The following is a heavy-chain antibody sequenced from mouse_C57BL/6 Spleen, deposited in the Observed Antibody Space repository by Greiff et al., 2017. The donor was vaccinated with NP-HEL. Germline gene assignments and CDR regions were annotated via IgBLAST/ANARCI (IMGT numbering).Heavy chain of an antibody. Sequence: QVQLQQPGAELVKPGASVKLSCKASGYTFTSYWMHWVKQRPGQGLEWIGMIHPNSGSTNYNEKFKSKATLTVDKSSSTAYMQLSSLTSEDSAVYYCAREVYGSSYVNWYFDVWGTGTTVTVSS. V-gene: IGHV1-64*01. CDR1: GYTFTSYW. J-gene: IGHJ1*03. CDR2: IHPNSGST. D-gene: IGHD1-1*01. CDR3: AREVYGSSYVNWYFDV.